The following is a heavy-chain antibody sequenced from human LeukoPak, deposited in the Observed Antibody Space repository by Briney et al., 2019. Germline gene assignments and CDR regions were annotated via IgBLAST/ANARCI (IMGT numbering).Heavy chain of an antibody. Sequence: PGGSLRLSCAASGFTFSSYGMHWVRQAPGKGLEWVAVISYDGSNKYYADSVKGRFTISRDNSKNTLYLQMNSLRAEDTAVYYCARDSEPGIAASYYFDYWGQGTLVTVSS. CDR2: ISYDGSNK. J-gene: IGHJ4*02. CDR3: ARDSEPGIAASYYFDY. D-gene: IGHD6-13*01. CDR1: GFTFSSYG. V-gene: IGHV3-30*19.